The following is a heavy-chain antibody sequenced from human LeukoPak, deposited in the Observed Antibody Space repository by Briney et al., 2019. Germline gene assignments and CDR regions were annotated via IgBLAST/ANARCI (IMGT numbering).Heavy chain of an antibody. V-gene: IGHV1-2*04. Sequence: ASVKVSCKASGYTFTSYAMNWVRQAPGQGLEWMGWINPSSGGTNYAQKFQGWVTMTTDTSTSTAYMELRSLRSDDTAVYYCARDVGVAVVVAAINMDVWGQGTTVTVSS. CDR1: GYTFTSYA. J-gene: IGHJ6*02. CDR2: INPSSGGT. CDR3: ARDVGVAVVVAAINMDV. D-gene: IGHD2-15*01.